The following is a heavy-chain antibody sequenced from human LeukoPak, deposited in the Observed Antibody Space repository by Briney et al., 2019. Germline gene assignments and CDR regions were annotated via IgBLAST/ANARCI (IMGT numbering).Heavy chain of an antibody. D-gene: IGHD4-17*01. CDR3: ARAHHSLAGDLYYFDY. V-gene: IGHV1-18*01. CDR2: ISVYNGNT. J-gene: IGHJ4*02. CDR1: GYPFTSYG. Sequence: ASLKVSCKASGYPFTSYGVTWVRQAPGQGLEWMGGISVYNGNTKSAQKLQGRVTMTTDTSTSTAYMELRSLRSDDTAVYYCARAHHSLAGDLYYFDYWGQGTLVTVSS.